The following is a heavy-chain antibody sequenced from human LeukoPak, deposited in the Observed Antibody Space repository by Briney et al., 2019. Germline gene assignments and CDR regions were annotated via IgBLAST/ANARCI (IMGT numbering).Heavy chain of an antibody. CDR1: GFTFSRYV. CDR3: ARAAPVRGVTFFDY. D-gene: IGHD3-10*01. CDR2: ISKDGSDE. Sequence: PGGSLRLSCVASGFTFSRYVIHWVRQAPGKGLEWEAVISKDGSDEYYADSVKGRFTVSRDPSKNSLYLQMNNLRGEDTAVYYCARAAPVRGVTFFDYWGQGTLITVSS. V-gene: IGHV3-30*04. J-gene: IGHJ4*02.